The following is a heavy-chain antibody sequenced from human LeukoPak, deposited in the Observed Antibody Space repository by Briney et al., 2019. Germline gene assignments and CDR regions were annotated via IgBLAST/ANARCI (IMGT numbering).Heavy chain of an antibody. CDR1: GYTFTSYD. V-gene: IGHV1-8*01. D-gene: IGHD5-18*01. J-gene: IGHJ4*02. CDR2: MNPNSGNT. Sequence: ASVKVSCKASGYTFTSYDINWVRQATGQGLEWMGWMNPNSGNTGYAQKFQGRVTMTRDTSISTAYMELSRLRSDDTAVYYCARDPGYSYGPFDYWGQGTLVTVSS. CDR3: ARDPGYSYGPFDY.